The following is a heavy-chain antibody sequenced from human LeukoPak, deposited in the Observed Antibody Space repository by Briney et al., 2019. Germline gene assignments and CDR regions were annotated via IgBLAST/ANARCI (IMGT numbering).Heavy chain of an antibody. Sequence: PGGSLRLSCAASGFTFSSYAMHWVRQAPGKGLEWVAVISYDGSNKYYADSVKGRFTISRDNSKNTLYLQMNSQRAEDTAVYYCARDTSYGDYPSPFDYWGQGTLVTVSS. CDR1: GFTFSSYA. J-gene: IGHJ4*02. D-gene: IGHD4-17*01. CDR3: ARDTSYGDYPSPFDY. CDR2: ISYDGSNK. V-gene: IGHV3-30-3*01.